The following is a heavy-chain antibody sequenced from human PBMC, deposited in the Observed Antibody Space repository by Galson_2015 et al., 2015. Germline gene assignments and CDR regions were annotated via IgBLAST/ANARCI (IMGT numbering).Heavy chain of an antibody. CDR2: IWYDGSNK. CDR1: GFTFSSYG. J-gene: IGHJ4*02. CDR3: ARDGVAGLDY. Sequence: SLRLSCAASGFTFSSYGMHWVRQAPGKGLEWVAVIWYDGSNKYYVDSVKGRFTISRDNAKNSLYLQMNSLRAEDTAVYYCARDGVAGLDYWGQGTLVTVSS. V-gene: IGHV3-33*01. D-gene: IGHD6-19*01.